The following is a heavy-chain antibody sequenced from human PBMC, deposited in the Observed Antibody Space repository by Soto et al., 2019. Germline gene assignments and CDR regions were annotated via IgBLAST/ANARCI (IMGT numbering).Heavy chain of an antibody. Sequence: SETLSLTCAVYGGSFSGYYWSWIRQPPGKGLGWIGEINHSGSTNYNPSLKSRVTISVDTSKNQFSLKLSSVTAADTAVYYCARETLYTEYCSGGSCYWFDPWGQGTLVTVSS. CDR2: INHSGST. CDR1: GGSFSGYY. V-gene: IGHV4-34*01. D-gene: IGHD2-15*01. J-gene: IGHJ5*02. CDR3: ARETLYTEYCSGGSCYWFDP.